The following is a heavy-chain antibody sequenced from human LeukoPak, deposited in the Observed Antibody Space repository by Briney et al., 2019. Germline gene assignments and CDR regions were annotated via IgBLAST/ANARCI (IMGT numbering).Heavy chain of an antibody. CDR3: ARGIVEDYFDY. CDR1: GFTVSSNY. D-gene: IGHD3-22*01. V-gene: IGHV3-53*01. Sequence: GGSLRLSCAASGFTVSSNYMSWVRQAPGKGLEWVSVIYSGGSTYYADSVKGRFTISRDNSKNTLYLQMNSLRAEDTAVYYCARGIVEDYFDYWGQGTLVTVSS. CDR2: IYSGGST. J-gene: IGHJ4*02.